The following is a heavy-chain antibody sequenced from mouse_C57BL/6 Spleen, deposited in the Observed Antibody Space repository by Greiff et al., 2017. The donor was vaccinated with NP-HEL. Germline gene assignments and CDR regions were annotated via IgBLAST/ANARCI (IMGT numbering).Heavy chain of an antibody. D-gene: IGHD1-1*01. CDR1: GYTFTSYW. V-gene: IGHV1-59*01. CDR2: IDPSDSYT. J-gene: IGHJ1*03. Sequence: VQLQQPGAELVRPGTSVKLSCKASGYTFTSYWLHWVKQRPGQGLEWIGVIDPSDSYTNYNQKFKGKATLTVDTSSSTAYMQLSSLTSEDSAVYYCARRGGSSYRWYFDVWGTGTTVTVSS. CDR3: ARRGGSSYRWYFDV.